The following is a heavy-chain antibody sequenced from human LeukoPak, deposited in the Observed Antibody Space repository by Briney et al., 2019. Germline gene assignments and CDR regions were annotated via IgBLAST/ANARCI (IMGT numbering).Heavy chain of an antibody. CDR2: INSDGSST. CDR1: GFTFSSYW. D-gene: IGHD6-13*01. J-gene: IGHJ6*02. V-gene: IGHV3-74*01. CDR3: ARDLVDSSSWYYYYGMDV. Sequence: GGSLRLSCAASGFTFSSYWMHWVRQAPGKGLVWVSRINSDGSSTSYADSVKGRFTISRDNAKNTLYLQMNSLRAEDTAVYYCARDLVDSSSWYYYYGMDVWGQGTTVTVSS.